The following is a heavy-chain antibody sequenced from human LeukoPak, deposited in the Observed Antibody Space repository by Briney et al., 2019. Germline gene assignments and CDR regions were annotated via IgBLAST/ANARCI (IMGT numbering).Heavy chain of an antibody. CDR1: GGSFSSYY. CDR2: INDSGGT. Sequence: SETLSLTCSVYGGSFSSYYWGWIRQPPGKGLEWIGEINDSGGTNYNPSLKSRFTISVDTPKNQFSLKLSSVTAADTAIYYCARGPRGAKSSGWYLLGFDYWGQGTLVTVSS. CDR3: ARGPRGAKSSGWYLLGFDY. V-gene: IGHV4-34*01. D-gene: IGHD6-19*01. J-gene: IGHJ4*02.